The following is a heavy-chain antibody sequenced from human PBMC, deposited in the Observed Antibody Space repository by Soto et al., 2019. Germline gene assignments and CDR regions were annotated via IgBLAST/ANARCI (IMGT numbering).Heavy chain of an antibody. CDR2: ISGRGTNT. J-gene: IGHJ4*02. CDR3: AKAANKAPYFDY. CDR1: GFTFSNYV. Sequence: EVQVLDSGGGSVQPGGSLRLSCVASGFTFSNYVMNWVRQAPGKGLEWVSSISGRGTNTYYADSVKGRFTISRDNSKNTLFLQMDSLRAEDTALYFCAKAANKAPYFDYWGQGTLVSVSS. V-gene: IGHV3-23*01.